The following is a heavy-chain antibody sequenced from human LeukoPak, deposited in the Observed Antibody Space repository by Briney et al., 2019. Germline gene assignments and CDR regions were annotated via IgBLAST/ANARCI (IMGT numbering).Heavy chain of an antibody. D-gene: IGHD6-19*01. CDR2: IYYSGST. CDR3: ARGINSSGWRTYAFDI. V-gene: IGHV4-59*01. CDR1: GGSISSYY. J-gene: IGHJ3*02. Sequence: SETLSLTCTVSGGSISSYYWSWIRQPPGKGLEWIGYIYYSGSTNYNPSLKSRVTISVDTSKNQFSLKLSSVTAADTAVYYCARGINSSGWRTYAFDIWGQGTMVTVSS.